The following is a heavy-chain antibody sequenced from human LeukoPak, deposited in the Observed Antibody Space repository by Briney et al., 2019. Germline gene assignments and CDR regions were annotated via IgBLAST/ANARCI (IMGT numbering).Heavy chain of an antibody. CDR1: GGSISSYY. J-gene: IGHJ4*02. CDR2: IYYSGST. D-gene: IGHD2-15*01. Sequence: SETLSLTCTVSGGSISSYYWSWIRQPPGKGLEWIGYIYYSGSTNYNPSLKSRATISVDTSKNQFSLKLSSVTAADTAVYYCAKDPGCSGGSCYSKLDYWGQGTLVTVSS. CDR3: AKDPGCSGGSCYSKLDY. V-gene: IGHV4-59*01.